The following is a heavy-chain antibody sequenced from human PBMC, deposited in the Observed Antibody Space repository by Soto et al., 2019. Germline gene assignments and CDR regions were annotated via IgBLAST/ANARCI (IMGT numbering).Heavy chain of an antibody. CDR2: INAGNGNT. Sequence: GASVKVSCKASGYTFTSYAMHWVRQAPGQRLEWMGWINAGNGNTKYSQKFQGRVTITRDASASTAYMELSSLRSEDTAVYYCARDPGTTDFDYWGQGTLVTVSS. V-gene: IGHV1-3*01. D-gene: IGHD4-17*01. CDR1: GYTFTSYA. CDR3: ARDPGTTDFDY. J-gene: IGHJ4*02.